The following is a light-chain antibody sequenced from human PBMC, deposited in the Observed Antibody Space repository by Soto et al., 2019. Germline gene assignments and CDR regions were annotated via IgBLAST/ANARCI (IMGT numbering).Light chain of an antibody. J-gene: IGKJ4*01. CDR2: KAS. Sequence: DIQMTQSPSTLSASVGDRVTITCRASQSISSWLAWYQQKPGKAPKLLIYKASSLESGVPSRFSGSGSGAEFTLTISSLQPEDVATYYCQKYTNVPAFGGGTKVEIK. CDR3: QKYTNVPA. V-gene: IGKV1-5*03. CDR1: QSISSW.